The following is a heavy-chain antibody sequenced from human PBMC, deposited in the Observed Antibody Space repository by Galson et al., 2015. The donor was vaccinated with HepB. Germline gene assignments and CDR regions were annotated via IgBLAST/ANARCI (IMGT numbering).Heavy chain of an antibody. Sequence: SVKVSCQASGYTFTSFYMHWVRQAPGQGLEWMGIINPSSGGTSYAQKFQGRVTMTRDTSTSTVYMELSSLRSEDTAVYYCARGGGTRFFPFDYWGQGTLVTVSS. D-gene: IGHD3-16*01. CDR1: GYTFTSFY. CDR2: INPSSGGT. V-gene: IGHV1-46*01. CDR3: ARGGGTRFFPFDY. J-gene: IGHJ4*02.